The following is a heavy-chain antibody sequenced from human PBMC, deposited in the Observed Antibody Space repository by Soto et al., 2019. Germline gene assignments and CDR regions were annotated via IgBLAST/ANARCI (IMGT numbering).Heavy chain of an antibody. CDR3: AKEIAVAGDLDY. CDR1: GFSLSIFG. Sequence: QVRLVESGGGVVQPGRSLRLSCVASGFSLSIFGIHWVRQAPGKGLEWVGVISSDGQTKYYADSVKGRFTISRDNSKNTLYLQMDSLRPEDTAVYYCAKEIAVAGDLDYWGHGTLVTVSS. CDR2: ISSDGQTK. V-gene: IGHV3-30*18. J-gene: IGHJ4*01. D-gene: IGHD6-19*01.